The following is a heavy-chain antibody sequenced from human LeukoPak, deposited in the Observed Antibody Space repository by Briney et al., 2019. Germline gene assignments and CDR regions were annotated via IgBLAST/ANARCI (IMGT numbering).Heavy chain of an antibody. Sequence: SETLSLTCTASGGSISSGGYYWSWIRQHPGKGLEWIGYIYYSGSTYYNPSLKSRVTISVDTSKNQFSLKLSSVTAADTAVYYCARVYPPYYYDSSGYYRGWFDPWGQGTLVTVSS. CDR2: IYYSGST. J-gene: IGHJ5*02. V-gene: IGHV4-31*03. CDR3: ARVYPPYYYDSSGYYRGWFDP. CDR1: GGSISSGGYY. D-gene: IGHD3-22*01.